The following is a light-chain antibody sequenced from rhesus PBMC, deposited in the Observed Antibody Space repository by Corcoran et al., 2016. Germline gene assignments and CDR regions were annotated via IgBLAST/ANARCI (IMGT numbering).Light chain of an antibody. Sequence: EIVMTQSPATLSLSPGETATISCRTSQRVSSSLAWYQQQPGRAPRLLIYGVSNRATGIPDRISGSGSGTDFPLTISSLEPEDFAVYYCQETSNLSSFGPGTKLDIK. V-gene: IGKV3-31*02. CDR3: QETSNLSS. CDR2: GVS. J-gene: IGKJ3*01. CDR1: QRVSSS.